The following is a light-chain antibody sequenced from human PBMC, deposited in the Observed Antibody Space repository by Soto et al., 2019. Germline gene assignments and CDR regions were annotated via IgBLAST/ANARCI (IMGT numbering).Light chain of an antibody. Sequence: EIVMTQSPATLSVSPGERATLSCRASQSVGSYLAWYQHKPGQAPRLLISDASNRATGIPARFSGSGSETDFTLTVSSLEPEDFAVYYCQQRSHWPRTFGQGTKV. CDR3: QQRSHWPRT. J-gene: IGKJ1*01. CDR2: DAS. V-gene: IGKV3-11*01. CDR1: QSVGSY.